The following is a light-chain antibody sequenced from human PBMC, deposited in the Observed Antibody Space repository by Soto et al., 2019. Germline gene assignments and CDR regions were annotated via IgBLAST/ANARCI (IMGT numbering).Light chain of an antibody. CDR1: QSVGTY. V-gene: IGKV3-11*01. CDR2: DSY. J-gene: IGKJ2*01. CDR3: QQRYNWPNT. Sequence: EIVLTQSPATLSLSPGERATLSCRASQSVGTYLAWYQHNPGQAPRLLIYDSYNRATGIPARFSGSGSGTDFTLTISSTEPEDFAVYYCQQRYNWPNTFGQGPKLEIK.